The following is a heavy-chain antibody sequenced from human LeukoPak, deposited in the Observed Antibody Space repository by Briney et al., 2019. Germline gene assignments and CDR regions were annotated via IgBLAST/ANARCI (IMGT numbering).Heavy chain of an antibody. CDR1: GYSLSSGYY. CDR2: IYHSGST. CDR3: ARTYSSGYYYYYYMDV. D-gene: IGHD3-22*01. Sequence: PSETLSLTCTVSGYSLSSGYYWGWIRQPPGKGLEWIGSIYHSGSTYYNPSLKSRVTISVDTSKNQFSLKLSSVTAADTAVYYCARTYSSGYYYYYYMDVWGKGTTVTVSS. V-gene: IGHV4-38-2*02. J-gene: IGHJ6*03.